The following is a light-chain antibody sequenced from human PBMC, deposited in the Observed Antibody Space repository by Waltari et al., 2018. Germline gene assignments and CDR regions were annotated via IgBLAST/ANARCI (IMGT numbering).Light chain of an antibody. J-gene: IGLJ2*01. CDR1: SSDIGRYNY. CDR2: EFS. Sequence: QSALTQPASVSGSPGQAITISCTGTSSDIGRYNYVSWYHQHPGKAPTLVISEFSNRPAGVSNRFSGAKSGNTAARTISGLQAEDGAHYYCSSYTNSGNVVFGGGTKLTVL. V-gene: IGLV2-14*01. CDR3: SSYTNSGNVV.